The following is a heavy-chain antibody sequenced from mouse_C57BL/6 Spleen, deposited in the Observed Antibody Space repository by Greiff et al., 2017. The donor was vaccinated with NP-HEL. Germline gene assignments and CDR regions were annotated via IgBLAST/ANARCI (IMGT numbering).Heavy chain of an antibody. J-gene: IGHJ3*01. D-gene: IGHD2-3*01. V-gene: IGHV1-18*01. Sequence: VQLKESGPELVKPGASVKIPCKASGYTFTDYNMDWVKQSHGKSLEWIGDINPNNGGTIYNQKFKGKATLTVDKSSSTAYMELRSLTSEDTAVYYCASRSYDGYYVVFAYWGQGTLVTVSA. CDR3: ASRSYDGYYVVFAY. CDR2: INPNNGGT. CDR1: GYTFTDYN.